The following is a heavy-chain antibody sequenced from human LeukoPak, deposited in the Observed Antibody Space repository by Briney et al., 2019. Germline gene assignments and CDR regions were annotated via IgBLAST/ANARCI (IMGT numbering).Heavy chain of an antibody. CDR3: ERDSTYYYDSGSSGPQYFDN. V-gene: IGHV3-30*15. CDR2: ISSGGVYE. Sequence: GGSLRLSCAASGFTFSSYAMHWVRRAPGKGLEWVSIISSGGVYEYYADSVKGRFTISRDNAKNTLYLQLSSLRTEDTAMYYCERDSTYYYDSGSSGPQYFDNWGQGNLVTVSS. D-gene: IGHD3-10*01. CDR1: GFTFSSYA. J-gene: IGHJ4*02.